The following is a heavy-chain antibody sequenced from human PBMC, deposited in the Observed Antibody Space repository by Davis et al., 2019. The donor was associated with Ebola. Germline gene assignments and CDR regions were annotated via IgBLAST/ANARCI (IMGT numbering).Heavy chain of an antibody. CDR3: ARGRLQRNWFDP. D-gene: IGHD4-11*01. V-gene: IGHV1-8*02. J-gene: IGHJ5*02. Sequence: ASVKVSCKASGYTFTSYGISWVRQAPGQGLEWMGWMNPNSGNTGYAQKFQGRVTMTRNTSISTAYMELSSLRSEDTAVYYCARGRLQRNWFDPWGQGTLVTVSS. CDR1: GYTFTSYG. CDR2: MNPNSGNT.